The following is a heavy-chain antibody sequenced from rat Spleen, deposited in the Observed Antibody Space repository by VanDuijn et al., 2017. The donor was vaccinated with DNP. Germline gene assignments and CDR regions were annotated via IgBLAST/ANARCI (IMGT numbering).Heavy chain of an antibody. V-gene: IGHV5S13*01. CDR2: IRTSGGST. D-gene: IGHD1-11*01. CDR1: GFTFSNYG. Sequence: EVQLVESGGGLVQPGRSLKLSCAASGFTFSNYGMAWVRQAPKKGLEWVATIRTSGGSTYYRDSVKGRFTISRDNAKSTLYLQMNSLRSEDIATYYCARHGRRVFDYWGQGVMVTVSS. CDR3: ARHGRRVFDY. J-gene: IGHJ2*01.